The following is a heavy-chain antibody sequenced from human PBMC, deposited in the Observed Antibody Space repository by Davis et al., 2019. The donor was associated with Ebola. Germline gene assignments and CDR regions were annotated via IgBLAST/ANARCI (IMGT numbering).Heavy chain of an antibody. D-gene: IGHD6-19*01. Sequence: MPSETLSLTCAVYGGSFSGYYWSWIRQLPGKGLEWIGEIHHSGSTNYNPSLKSRVTISVDTSKNQFSLKLSSVTAADTAVYYCARSLTAGMYYYYGMDVWGQGTTVTVSS. CDR3: ARSLTAGMYYYYGMDV. J-gene: IGHJ6*02. CDR2: IHHSGST. CDR1: GGSFSGYY. V-gene: IGHV4-34*01.